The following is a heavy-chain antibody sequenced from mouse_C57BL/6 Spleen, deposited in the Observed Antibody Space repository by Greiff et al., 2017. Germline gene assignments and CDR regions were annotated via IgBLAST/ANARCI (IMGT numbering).Heavy chain of an antibody. V-gene: IGHV5-15*04. CDR3: ARRYYYGSSSGFAY. Sequence: EVQLVESGGGLVQPGGSLNLSCAASGFTFSDYGMAWVRQAPRKGPEWVAFISNLAFSIYYAATVTGRFTISRENAKNTLYREMSSLRAEDTAMYYCARRYYYGSSSGFAYWGQGTLVTVSA. J-gene: IGHJ3*01. CDR2: ISNLAFSI. CDR1: GFTFSDYG. D-gene: IGHD1-1*01.